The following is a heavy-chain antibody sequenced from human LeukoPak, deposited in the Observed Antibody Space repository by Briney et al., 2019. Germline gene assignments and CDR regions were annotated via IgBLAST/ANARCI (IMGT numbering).Heavy chain of an antibody. CDR1: GFTVSSNY. V-gene: IGHV3-66*02. CDR3: ARDVRELLPYYYYYYMDV. J-gene: IGHJ6*03. D-gene: IGHD1-26*01. CDR2: IYSGGST. Sequence: GGSLRLSCAASGFTVSSNYMSWVRQAPGKGLEWVSVIYSGGSTYYADSVKGRFTISRDNSKNTLYLQMNSLRAEDTAAYYCARDVRELLPYYYYYYMDVWGKGTTVTVSS.